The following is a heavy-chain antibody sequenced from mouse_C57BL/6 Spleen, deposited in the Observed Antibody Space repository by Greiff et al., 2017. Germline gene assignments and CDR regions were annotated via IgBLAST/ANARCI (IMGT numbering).Heavy chain of an antibody. J-gene: IGHJ3*01. CDR1: GYTFTSYW. D-gene: IGHD1-1*01. CDR2: INPSNGGT. CDR3: ANYGSSYGFAY. Sequence: QQPFTSLVKPGASVKLSCKASGYTFTSYWMHWVKQRPGQGLEWIGNINPSNGGTNYNEKFKSKATLTVDKSSSTAYMQLSSLTSEDSAVYYCANYGSSYGFAYWGQGTLVTVSA. V-gene: IGHV1-53*01.